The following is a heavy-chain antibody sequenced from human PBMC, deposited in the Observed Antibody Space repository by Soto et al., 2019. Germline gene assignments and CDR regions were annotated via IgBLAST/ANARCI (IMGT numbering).Heavy chain of an antibody. CDR2: ISYDSSNK. J-gene: IGHJ6*02. CDR3: ARDLRYVGWAYYGMDV. Sequence: GGSLRLSCAASGFTFSSYSMNWVRQAPGKGLEWVAVISYDSSNKYYADSVKGRFTISRDNSKNTLYLQMNSLRAEDTAVYYCARDLRYVGWAYYGMDVWGQGTTVTVSS. D-gene: IGHD1-26*01. V-gene: IGHV3-30*03. CDR1: GFTFSSYS.